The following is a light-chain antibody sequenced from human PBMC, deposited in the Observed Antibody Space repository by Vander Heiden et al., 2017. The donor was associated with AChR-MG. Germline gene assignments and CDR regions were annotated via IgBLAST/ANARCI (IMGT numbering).Light chain of an antibody. CDR1: SSNIAYND. CDR2: GAN. CDR3: SSWDDILNGVL. Sequence: QSVLTQLPSASGTPGQRVTISCSGSSSNIAYNDVNWYQQLPGAAPKLLIHGANQRPSGVPDRFSGSKSGTSATLAISGLQSEDEADYYCSSWDDILNGVLFGGGTKLTVL. V-gene: IGLV1-44*01. J-gene: IGLJ3*02.